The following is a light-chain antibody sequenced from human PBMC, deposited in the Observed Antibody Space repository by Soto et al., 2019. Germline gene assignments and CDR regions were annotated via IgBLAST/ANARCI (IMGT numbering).Light chain of an antibody. Sequence: DIVMTQSPATLSVSPEERATLSCRASVSMSTHLAWYQKKPGQAPRLLIYGASTRATGIPATFSGSGSGTEFTLTISSLQSEEFAVYYCHQYHLWPWTFGQGTRVEI. CDR3: HQYHLWPWT. V-gene: IGKV3D-15*01. CDR2: GAS. J-gene: IGKJ1*01. CDR1: VSMSTH.